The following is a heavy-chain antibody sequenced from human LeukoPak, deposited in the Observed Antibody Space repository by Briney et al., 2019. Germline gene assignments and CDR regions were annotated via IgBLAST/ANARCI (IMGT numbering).Heavy chain of an antibody. CDR2: IIRSSGYI. V-gene: IGHV3-21*01. D-gene: IGHD4-17*01. CDR3: ARQRKPMTTVTTVQAFDI. J-gene: IGHJ3*02. CDR1: GFSFSSYS. Sequence: GGSLRLSCAASGFSFSSYSVNWVRHALGEGVEWVSSIIRSSGYIYYADSVRGRFTLSRDNAKTSLYLQMNSLRAEDTAVYYCARQRKPMTTVTTVQAFDIWGQGTMVTVSS.